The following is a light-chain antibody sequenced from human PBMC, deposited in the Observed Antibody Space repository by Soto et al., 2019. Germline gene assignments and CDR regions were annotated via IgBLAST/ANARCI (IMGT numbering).Light chain of an antibody. CDR2: AAS. J-gene: IGKJ3*01. V-gene: IGKV1-27*01. Sequence: DIQMTQSPSSLSASIGDRVTITCRASQGITDFLAWYQQKPGKVPKLLIYAASTLQSGVPSRFSGSGSGTVFPLTISSLQHKDVEIYYCHKYNSAPSAFGPGTKGDIK. CDR1: QGITDF. CDR3: HKYNSAPSA.